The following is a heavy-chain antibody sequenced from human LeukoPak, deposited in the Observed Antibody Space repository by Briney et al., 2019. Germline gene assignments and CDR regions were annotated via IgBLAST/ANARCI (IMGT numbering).Heavy chain of an antibody. D-gene: IGHD6-6*01. Sequence: PSETLSLTCTVSGGSISSGGYYWSWIRQHPGKGLEWIGYIYYSGSTNYNPSLKSRVTISVDTSKNQFSLKLSSVTAADTAVYYCARLGDSSSSIRWGQGTLVTVSS. CDR2: IYYSGST. CDR1: GGSISSGGYY. J-gene: IGHJ4*02. CDR3: ARLGDSSSSIR. V-gene: IGHV4-61*08.